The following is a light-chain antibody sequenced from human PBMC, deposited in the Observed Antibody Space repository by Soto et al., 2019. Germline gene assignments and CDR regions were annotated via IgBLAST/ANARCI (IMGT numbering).Light chain of an antibody. CDR3: QQYGSSLVT. CDR2: GAS. CDR1: QSVDSSF. V-gene: IGKV3-20*01. J-gene: IGKJ2*01. Sequence: IVLTQSPGTLALSPGERATLSCRASQSVDSSFLAWYQQQTGQPPRLLIYGASSRATGIPDKFSGSGSGTDFTLTISRLVPEDFAVYYCQQYGSSLVTFGQGTKLEIK.